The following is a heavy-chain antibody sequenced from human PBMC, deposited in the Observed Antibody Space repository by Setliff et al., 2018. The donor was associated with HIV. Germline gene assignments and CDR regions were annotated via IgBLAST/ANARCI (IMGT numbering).Heavy chain of an antibody. CDR3: ARHAWFGELLGYYFDY. V-gene: IGHV4-38-2*01. Sequence: SETLSLTCAVSGYSISSGYYWGWIRQPPGKGPEWIGSIYHSGSTYYSPSLMSRVTISVDTSKNQFSLNLSSVTAADTAVYYCARHAWFGELLGYYFDYWGQGKIVTVSS. CDR2: IYHSGST. CDR1: GYSISSGYY. D-gene: IGHD3-10*01. J-gene: IGHJ4*02.